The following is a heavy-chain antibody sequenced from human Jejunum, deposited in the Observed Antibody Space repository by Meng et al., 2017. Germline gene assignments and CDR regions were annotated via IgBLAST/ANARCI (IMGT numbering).Heavy chain of an antibody. CDR1: GFSFSNHG. Sequence: GESLKISCAASGFSFSNHGMHWVRQAPGKGLEWVAIVWYDGTNINYADSVMGRFTISRDNSKNTLYLEMNNLRAEDTAIYYCARDLRFCRSTNCPYYFDYWGQGTLVTVS. CDR2: VWYDGTNI. V-gene: IGHV3-33*01. J-gene: IGHJ4*02. CDR3: ARDLRFCRSTNCPYYFDY. D-gene: IGHD2-2*01.